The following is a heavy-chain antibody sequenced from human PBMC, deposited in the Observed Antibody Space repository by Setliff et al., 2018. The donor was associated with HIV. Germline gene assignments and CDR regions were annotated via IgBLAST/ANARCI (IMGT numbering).Heavy chain of an antibody. CDR2: IGVTNDNT. J-gene: IGHJ5*02. CDR1: GYTFTSYG. CDR3: ARDNPHFDP. V-gene: IGHV1-18*01. Sequence: ASVKVSCKASGYTFTSYGISWLRQAPGQGLEWMGWIGVTNDNTNYAQSLQGRVTMTTDTSTSTAYMELRSLRSDDTAVYYCARDNPHFDPWGQGTLVTVSS.